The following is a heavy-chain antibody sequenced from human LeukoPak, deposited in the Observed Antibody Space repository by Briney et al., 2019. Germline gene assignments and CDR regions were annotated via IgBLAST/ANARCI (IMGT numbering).Heavy chain of an antibody. D-gene: IGHD3-10*01. J-gene: IGHJ4*02. CDR1: GFTFSNYN. V-gene: IGHV3-21*01. CDR2: ISSGSSYI. Sequence: PGGSLRLSCTASGFTFSNYNMNWVRQAPGKGLEWVSSISSGSSYIFYADSVKGRFTISRDNAKDSLYLQMNSLRVEDTAVYYCARDNPHGSGSHDYWGQGTLVTVSS. CDR3: ARDNPHGSGSHDY.